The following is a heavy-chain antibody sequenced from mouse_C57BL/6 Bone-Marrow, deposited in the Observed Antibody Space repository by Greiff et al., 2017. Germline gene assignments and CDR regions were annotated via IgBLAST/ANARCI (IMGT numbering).Heavy chain of an antibody. V-gene: IGHV1-52*01. D-gene: IGHD2-3*01. J-gene: IGHJ1*03. CDR2: IDPSDSET. Sequence: VQLQQPGAELVRPGSSVKLSCKASGYTFTSYWRHWVKQRPIQGLEWIGNIDPSDSETHYNQKFKEKATLPVDKSSRTAYMQLSSLTSEDSADYYCAREVGYSHWYFDVWGTGTTVTVSS. CDR3: AREVGYSHWYFDV. CDR1: GYTFTSYW.